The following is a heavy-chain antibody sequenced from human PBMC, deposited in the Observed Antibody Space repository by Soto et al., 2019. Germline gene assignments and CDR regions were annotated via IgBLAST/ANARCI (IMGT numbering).Heavy chain of an antibody. D-gene: IGHD3-16*02. CDR1: GFTFSSYS. V-gene: IGHV3-21*01. Sequence: GGSLRLSCAASGFTFSSYSMNWVRQAPGKGLEWVSSISSSSSYIYYADSVKGRFTISRDNAKNSLYLQMNSLRAEDTAVYYCARDLYDYIWGSYRFDYWGQGTLVTVSS. J-gene: IGHJ4*02. CDR2: ISSSSSYI. CDR3: ARDLYDYIWGSYRFDY.